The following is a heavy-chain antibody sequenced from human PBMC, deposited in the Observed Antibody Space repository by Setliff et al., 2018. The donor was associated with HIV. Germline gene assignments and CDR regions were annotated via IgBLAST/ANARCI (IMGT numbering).Heavy chain of an antibody. V-gene: IGHV5-10-1*01. CDR3: ARHEDWGPLDF. CDR1: GNSFSNHW. J-gene: IGHJ4*02. D-gene: IGHD7-27*01. CDR2: IDPSDSYT. Sequence: PGESLKISCKGSGNSFSNHWIGWVRQVPGQGLEWMGNIDPSDSYTHYSPSFQGHVTISADKSISTVYLLWSSLKASDTAIYYCARHEDWGPLDFWGQGTLVTVSS.